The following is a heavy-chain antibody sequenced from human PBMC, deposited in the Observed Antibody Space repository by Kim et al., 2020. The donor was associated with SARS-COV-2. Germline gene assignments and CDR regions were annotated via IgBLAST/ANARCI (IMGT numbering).Heavy chain of an antibody. Sequence: GGSLRLSCAASGFTFSSYAMHWVRQAPGKGLEWVAVISYDGSNKYYADSVKGRFTISRDNSKKTLSLQMNSLRAEDTAAYYCARIGGELSSLGMEVWGEG. V-gene: IGHV3-30*04. CDR2: ISYDGSNK. D-gene: IGHD3-16*02. J-gene: IGHJ6*02. CDR3: ARIGGELSSLGMEV. CDR1: GFTFSSYA.